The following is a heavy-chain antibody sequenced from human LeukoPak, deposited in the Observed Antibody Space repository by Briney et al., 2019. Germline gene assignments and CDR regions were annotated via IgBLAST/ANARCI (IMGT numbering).Heavy chain of an antibody. J-gene: IGHJ4*02. CDR2: ISSSGSTI. CDR3: AREGSSWYAGVGY. Sequence: GGSLRLSCAASGFTFSSYEMNWVRQAPGKGLEWVSYISSSGSTIYYADSVKGRFTISRDNAKNSLYLQMNSLRAEDTVVYYCAREGSSWYAGVGYWGQGTLVTVSS. CDR1: GFTFSSYE. V-gene: IGHV3-48*03. D-gene: IGHD6-13*01.